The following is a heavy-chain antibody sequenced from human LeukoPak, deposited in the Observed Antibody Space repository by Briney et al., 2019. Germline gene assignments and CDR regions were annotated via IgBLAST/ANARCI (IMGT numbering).Heavy chain of an antibody. CDR1: GGSFSGYY. Sequence: SGTLSLTCAVYGGSFSGYYWSWIRQPPGKGLEWIGEINHSGSTNYNPSLKSRVTISVDTSKNQFSLKLSSVTAADTAVYYCARGRNLPNYYGSGSYYFPNYYYYGMDVWGQGTTVTVSS. CDR3: ARGRNLPNYYGSGSYYFPNYYYYGMDV. J-gene: IGHJ6*02. D-gene: IGHD3-10*01. V-gene: IGHV4-34*01. CDR2: INHSGST.